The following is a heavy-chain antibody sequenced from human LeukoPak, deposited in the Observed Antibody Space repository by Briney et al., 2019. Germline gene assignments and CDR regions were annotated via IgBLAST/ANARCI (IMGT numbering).Heavy chain of an antibody. CDR2: MFHSGDT. D-gene: IGHD4-17*01. V-gene: IGHV4-38-2*01. Sequence: SETLSLTCDVSGYSIRSGSYWGWIRQPPGKGLEWIGCMFHSGDTYHNPSLKSRVTISADTSKNQFSLKLTSVTAADTAVYYCAKVGAYGDYARHDYWGQGTLVAVSS. J-gene: IGHJ4*02. CDR3: AKVGAYGDYARHDY. CDR1: GYSIRSGSY.